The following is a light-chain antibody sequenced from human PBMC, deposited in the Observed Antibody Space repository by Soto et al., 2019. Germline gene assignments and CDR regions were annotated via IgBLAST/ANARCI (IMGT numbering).Light chain of an antibody. CDR2: AAS. V-gene: IGKV1-39*01. Sequence: DIQMTQSPSSLSASVGDRVTITCRASQSISSYLNWYQQKPGKAPKLLIYAASSLQSGVPSRFSGSGSGTDFTLTISSLQPEDFAIYYCQQSYSTPPNTFGRGTKLEIK. J-gene: IGKJ2*01. CDR1: QSISSY. CDR3: QQSYSTPPNT.